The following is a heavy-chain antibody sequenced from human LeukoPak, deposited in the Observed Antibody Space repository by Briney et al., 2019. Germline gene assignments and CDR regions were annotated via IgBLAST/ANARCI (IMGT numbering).Heavy chain of an antibody. J-gene: IGHJ3*02. CDR2: IYYSGST. CDR1: GGSISSGSYY. D-gene: IGHD6-13*01. Sequence: SETLSLTCTVSGGSISSGSYYWGWIRQPPGKGLEWIGTIYYSGSTYYNPSLSSRVTISVDTSKSQVSLKLSSMTAADTAVFYCARASRETGAAFDIWGLGTMVTVSS. V-gene: IGHV4-39*01. CDR3: ARASRETGAAFDI.